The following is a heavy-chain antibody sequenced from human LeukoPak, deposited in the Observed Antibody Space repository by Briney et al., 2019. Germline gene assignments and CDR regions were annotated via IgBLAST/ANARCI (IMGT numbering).Heavy chain of an antibody. J-gene: IGHJ3*02. D-gene: IGHD3-22*01. Sequence: GGSLRLSCAASGFTFSSYGMSWVRQAPGKGLEWVSYISSSSSTIYYADSVKGRFTISRDNAKNSLYLQMNSLRDEDTVVYYCARDNQYYYDSSGYYLDAFDIWGQGTMVTVSS. CDR1: GFTFSSYG. CDR3: ARDNQYYYDSSGYYLDAFDI. V-gene: IGHV3-48*02. CDR2: ISSSSSTI.